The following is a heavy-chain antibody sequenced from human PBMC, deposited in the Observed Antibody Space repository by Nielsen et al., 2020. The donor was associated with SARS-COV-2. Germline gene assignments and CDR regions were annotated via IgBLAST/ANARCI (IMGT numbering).Heavy chain of an antibody. V-gene: IGHV3-30*03. CDR2: ISYDGSNK. CDR3: ARESSGRVYYYYYYMDV. Sequence: GGSLRLSCAASGFTFDDYAMHWVRQAPGKGLEWVAVISYDGSNKYYADSVKGRFTISRDNAKNSLYLQMNSLRAEDTAVYYCARESSGRVYYYYYYMDVWGKGTTVTVSS. J-gene: IGHJ6*03. CDR1: GFTFDDYA. D-gene: IGHD3-22*01.